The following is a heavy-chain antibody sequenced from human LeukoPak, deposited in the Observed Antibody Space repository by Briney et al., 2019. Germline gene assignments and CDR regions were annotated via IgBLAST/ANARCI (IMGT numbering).Heavy chain of an antibody. Sequence: GRSLRLSCAASGFTFSSYGMHWVRQAPGKGLEWVAVIWYDGSNKYHADSVKGRFTISRDNSKNTLYLQMNSLRAEDTAVYYCARDYQDFWSGSVFYYFDYWGQGTLVTVSS. CDR3: ARDYQDFWSGSVFYYFDY. J-gene: IGHJ4*02. CDR2: IWYDGSNK. V-gene: IGHV3-33*01. D-gene: IGHD3-3*01. CDR1: GFTFSSYG.